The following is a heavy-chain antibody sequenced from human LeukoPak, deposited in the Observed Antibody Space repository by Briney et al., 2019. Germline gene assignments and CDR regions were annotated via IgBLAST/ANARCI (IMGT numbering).Heavy chain of an antibody. J-gene: IGHJ3*02. D-gene: IGHD5-18*01. Sequence: GGSLRLSCAASGFTFSTYSMNWVRQAPGKGLEWVSSISSGNSYIYYADSLKGRFTISRDNAKNSVYLQMNSLRAEDTAVYYCAGVDAAMPDAFDIWGQGTTVTVSS. CDR3: AGVDAAMPDAFDI. V-gene: IGHV3-21*01. CDR2: ISSGNSYI. CDR1: GFTFSTYS.